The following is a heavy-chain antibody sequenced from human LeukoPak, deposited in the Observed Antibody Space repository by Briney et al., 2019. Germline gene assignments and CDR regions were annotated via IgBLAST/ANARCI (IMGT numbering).Heavy chain of an antibody. J-gene: IGHJ6*03. V-gene: IGHV3-23*01. CDR3: AKDSKILRYFDWSNKGDYYYYMDV. Sequence: GGTLRLSCAASGFTFSSYDMSWVRQAPGKGLEWVSSISGSGDSTYYADSVKGRFTISRDNSKNTLYLQMNSLRAEDTAVYYCAKDSKILRYFDWSNKGDYYYYMDVWGKGTTVTVSS. CDR1: GFTFSSYD. D-gene: IGHD3-9*01. CDR2: ISGSGDST.